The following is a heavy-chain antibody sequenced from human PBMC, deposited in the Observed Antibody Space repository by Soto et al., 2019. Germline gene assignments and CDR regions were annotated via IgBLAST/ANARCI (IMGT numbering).Heavy chain of an antibody. D-gene: IGHD6-19*01. V-gene: IGHV4-31*02. CDR2: IYYSGST. CDR3: ARDYSSGWYRGGAFDI. CDR1: GGSISRGGYF. J-gene: IGHJ3*02. Sequence: TFLSMRLPWTVSGGSISRGGYFWSVTRKQPGKGLEWIGYIYYSGSTYYNPSLKSRVTISVDTSKNQFSLKLSSVTAADTAVYYCARDYSSGWYRGGAFDIWGQGTMVTVSS.